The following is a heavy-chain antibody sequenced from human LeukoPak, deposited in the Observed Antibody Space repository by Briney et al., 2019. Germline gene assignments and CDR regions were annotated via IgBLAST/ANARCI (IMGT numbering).Heavy chain of an antibody. CDR2: ISGSGGST. Sequence: GGSLRLSCAASGFAFSSYAMSWVRQAPGKGLEWVSAISGSGGSTYYADSVKGRFTISRDNSKNTLYLQMNSLRAEDTAVYYCAKVYRAYSRPGSFDYWGQGTLVTVSS. CDR1: GFAFSSYA. D-gene: IGHD4-11*01. CDR3: AKVYRAYSRPGSFDY. J-gene: IGHJ4*02. V-gene: IGHV3-23*01.